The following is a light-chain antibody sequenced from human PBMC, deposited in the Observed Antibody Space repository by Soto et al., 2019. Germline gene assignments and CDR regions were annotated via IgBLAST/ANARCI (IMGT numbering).Light chain of an antibody. CDR3: QQRSNWPLT. CDR2: DAS. CDR1: QSISNC. Sequence: EIVLTQSPATLSLSPGERATLSCRASQSISNCLAWFQQKPGQTPRLLIYDASNRATGIPARFVGSGSGTAFTLTITSLDPEDFAVYYCQQRSNWPLTFGGGTKVEVK. J-gene: IGKJ4*01. V-gene: IGKV3-11*01.